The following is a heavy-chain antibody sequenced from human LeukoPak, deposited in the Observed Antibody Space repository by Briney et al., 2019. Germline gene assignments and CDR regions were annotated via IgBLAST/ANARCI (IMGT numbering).Heavy chain of an antibody. J-gene: IGHJ4*02. V-gene: IGHV4-4*02. D-gene: IGHD5-24*01. Sequence: KPSETLSLTCAVSGGSISSRNWWSWVRQPPGKGLEWIGEIYQNGNTRYNPSLRSRVTISVDKSKNQFSLRLSSVTAADTAVYYCARSEDRDDFDYWGQGTLVTVSS. CDR1: GGSISSRNW. CDR2: IYQNGNT. CDR3: ARSEDRDDFDY.